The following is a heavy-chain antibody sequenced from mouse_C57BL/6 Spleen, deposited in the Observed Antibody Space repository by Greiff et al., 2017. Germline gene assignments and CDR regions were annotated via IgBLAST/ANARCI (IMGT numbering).Heavy chain of an antibody. CDR2: IYPGDGDT. Sequence: QVQLQQSGPELVKPGASVKISCKASGYAFSSSWMNWVKQRPGKGLEWIGRIYPGDGDTNYNGKFKGKATLTADKSSSTAYMQLSSLTSEDSAVYFCARGFGLPDYWGQGTTLTVSS. J-gene: IGHJ2*01. D-gene: IGHD2-2*01. CDR1: GYAFSSSW. CDR3: ARGFGLPDY. V-gene: IGHV1-82*01.